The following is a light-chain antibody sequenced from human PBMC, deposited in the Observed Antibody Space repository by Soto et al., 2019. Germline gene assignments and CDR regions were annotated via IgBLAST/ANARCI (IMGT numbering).Light chain of an antibody. Sequence: DIQMTQSPSSLSASVGDRVTITCQASQDISNYLNWYQQKPGKAPKLVMYDASNLETGVPSRFSGSGSGTDFTFTISSLQPEDIATYYCQQYDNLPYTFGQGTKLEIK. CDR3: QQYDNLPYT. CDR1: QDISNY. V-gene: IGKV1-33*01. J-gene: IGKJ2*01. CDR2: DAS.